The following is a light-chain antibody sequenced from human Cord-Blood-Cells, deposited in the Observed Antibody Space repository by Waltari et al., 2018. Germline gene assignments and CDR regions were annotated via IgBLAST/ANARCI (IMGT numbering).Light chain of an antibody. CDR3: QQLNSYPPT. V-gene: IGKV1-9*01. CDR2: AAS. Sequence: TQLTQSPSSLSASVGDRVTITCRASQGISSYLAWYQQKPGKATRLLNYAASTLQSGVPARFSGSGSGTDFTLTISSLQTGNFATFYCQQLNSYPPTFGGGTKVEIK. J-gene: IGKJ4*01. CDR1: QGISSY.